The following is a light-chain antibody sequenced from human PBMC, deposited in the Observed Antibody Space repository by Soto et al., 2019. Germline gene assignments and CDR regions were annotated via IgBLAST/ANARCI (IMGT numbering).Light chain of an antibody. V-gene: IGKV3D-20*01. Sequence: EVVLTQSPATLSLSPGERVTLSCWASQTIRSNSLAWYQHRPGLAPRLLVYGASTRATGIPDRFSGSGSGTDFSLTIPRLEPEDFAVYYCQYYTSSPPYSFGQGTKLEIK. J-gene: IGKJ2*03. CDR3: QYYTSSPPYS. CDR2: GAS. CDR1: QTIRSNS.